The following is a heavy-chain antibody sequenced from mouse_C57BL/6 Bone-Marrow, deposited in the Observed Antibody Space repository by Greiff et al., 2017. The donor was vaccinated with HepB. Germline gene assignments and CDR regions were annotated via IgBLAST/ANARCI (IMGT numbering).Heavy chain of an antibody. CDR1: GYSITSGYY. V-gene: IGHV3-6*01. J-gene: IGHJ3*01. CDR2: ISYDGSN. D-gene: IGHD2-2*01. CDR3: AKGDGYDEFAY. Sequence: EVQLQQSGPGLVKPSQSLSLTCSVTGYSITSGYYWNWIRQFPGNKLEWMGYISYDGSNNYNPSLKNRISITRDTSKNQFFLKLNSVTTEDTATDYCAKGDGYDEFAYWGQGTLVTVSA.